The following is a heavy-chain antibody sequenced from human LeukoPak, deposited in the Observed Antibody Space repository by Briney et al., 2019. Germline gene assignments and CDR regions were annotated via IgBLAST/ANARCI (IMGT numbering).Heavy chain of an antibody. J-gene: IGHJ4*02. CDR1: GFTFRNYW. V-gene: IGHV3-74*01. Sequence: ASLRLSCAASGFTFRNYWMHWVRQAAGKGLVWVSRINPDGATTDYAGSVKSRFTISRDNAKNMVYLQMDSLRAEDTAVYYCVRLLDVDYWGQGTPVTVSS. CDR2: INPDGATT. D-gene: IGHD1-1*01. CDR3: VRLLDVDY.